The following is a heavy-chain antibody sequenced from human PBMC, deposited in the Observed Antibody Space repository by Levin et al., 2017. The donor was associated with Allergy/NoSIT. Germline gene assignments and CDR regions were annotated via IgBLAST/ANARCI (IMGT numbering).Heavy chain of an antibody. CDR1: GYTFTSYY. V-gene: IGHV1-46*01. D-gene: IGHD4-17*01. J-gene: IGHJ6*02. Sequence: ASVKVSCKASGYTFTSYYMHWVRQAPGQGLEWMGIINPSGGSTSYAQKFQGRVTMTRDTSTSTVYMELSSLRSEDTAVYYCARDPRDYGDYLLTNYDYYYYGMDVWGQGTTVTVSS. CDR2: INPSGGST. CDR3: ARDPRDYGDYLLTNYDYYYYGMDV.